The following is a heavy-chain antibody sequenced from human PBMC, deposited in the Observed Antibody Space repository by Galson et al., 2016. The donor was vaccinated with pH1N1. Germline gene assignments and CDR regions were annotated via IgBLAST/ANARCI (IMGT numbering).Heavy chain of an antibody. CDR2: INPNSGDT. CDR1: EYTFIGYY. Sequence: SVKVSCKASEYTFIGYYIHWMRQAPGHGLAWMGRINPNSGDTHYAQNFQGRVTMTRDTSISTAYMELNSLRSDDTAVYYCARVNTYDSSGYYPFDYWGQGTQVTVSP. J-gene: IGHJ4*02. V-gene: IGHV1-2*06. CDR3: ARVNTYDSSGYYPFDY. D-gene: IGHD3-22*01.